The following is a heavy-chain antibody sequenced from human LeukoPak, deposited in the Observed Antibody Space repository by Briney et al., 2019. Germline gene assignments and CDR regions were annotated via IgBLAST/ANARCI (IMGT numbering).Heavy chain of an antibody. D-gene: IGHD5-18*01. Sequence: SETLSLTCTVSGGSISSYYWSWIRQPPGKGLDWIGYIYYSGSTNYNPSLKSRVTISVDTSKNQFSLKLSSVTAADTAVYYCARDVDTAMVEKNYYYGMDVWGKGTTVTVSS. CDR1: GGSISSYY. CDR2: IYYSGST. V-gene: IGHV4-59*12. CDR3: ARDVDTAMVEKNYYYGMDV. J-gene: IGHJ6*04.